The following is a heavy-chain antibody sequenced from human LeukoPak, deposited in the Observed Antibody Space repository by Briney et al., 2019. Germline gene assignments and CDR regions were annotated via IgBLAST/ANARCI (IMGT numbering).Heavy chain of an antibody. J-gene: IGHJ4*02. CDR1: GGSFSGYY. V-gene: IGHV4-34*01. CDR3: ARDIGYCSSTSCPFDY. D-gene: IGHD2-2*01. Sequence: SSETLSLTCAVYGGSFSGYYWSWIRQPPGKGLEWIGEINHSGSTNYNPSLKSRVTISVDTSKNQFSLKLSSVTAADTAVYYCARDIGYCSSTSCPFDYWGQGTLVTVSS. CDR2: INHSGST.